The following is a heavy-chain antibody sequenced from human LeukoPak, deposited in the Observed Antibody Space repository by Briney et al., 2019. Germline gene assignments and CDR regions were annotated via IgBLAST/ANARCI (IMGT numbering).Heavy chain of an antibody. Sequence: ASVKVSCKASGYTFTSYDINWVRQAPGQGLEGMGWMNPNSGNTGYAQKFQGRVTMTRNTSISTAYMELSSLRSEDTAVYYCARGRPSSSWIQNWFDPWGQGTLVTVSS. CDR2: MNPNSGNT. V-gene: IGHV1-8*01. CDR1: GYTFTSYD. J-gene: IGHJ5*02. D-gene: IGHD6-13*01. CDR3: ARGRPSSSWIQNWFDP.